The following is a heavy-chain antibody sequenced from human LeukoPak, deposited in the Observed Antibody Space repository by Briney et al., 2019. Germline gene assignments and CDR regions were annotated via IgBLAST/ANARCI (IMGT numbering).Heavy chain of an antibody. J-gene: IGHJ4*02. CDR1: GYTFTSYG. D-gene: IGHD3-22*01. CDR2: ISAYNGNT. CDR3: ARATYYYDSSGYYGSRY. Sequence: GSVKVSCKASGYTFTSYGISWVRQAPGQGLEWMGWISAYNGNTNYAQKLQGRVTMTTDTSTSTAYMELRSLRSDDTAVYYCARATYYYDSSGYYGSRYWGQGTLVTVSS. V-gene: IGHV1-18*01.